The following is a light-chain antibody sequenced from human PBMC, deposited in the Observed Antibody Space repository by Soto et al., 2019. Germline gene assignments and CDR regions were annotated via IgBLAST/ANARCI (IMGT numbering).Light chain of an antibody. CDR1: QSVSSSS. J-gene: IGKJ2*01. Sequence: EIVLTQSPGTLSLYTGERATLSCRASQSVSSSSLAWYQQKPGQAPRVLIHGASSRATGIPDRFSGSGSGTAFTLTISSLEPEDFAVYCCQQSGNPPATPFGERNKLEIK. V-gene: IGKV3-20*01. CDR3: QQSGNPPATP. CDR2: GAS.